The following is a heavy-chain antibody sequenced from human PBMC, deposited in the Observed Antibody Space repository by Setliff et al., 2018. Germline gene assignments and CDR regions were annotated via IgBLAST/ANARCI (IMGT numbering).Heavy chain of an antibody. J-gene: IGHJ1*01. CDR3: ARGPRGYGSGSYYATEYFQH. V-gene: IGHV4-4*08. CDR1: GGSISSHH. CDR2: IYSSGST. D-gene: IGHD3-10*01. Sequence: SETLSLTCTVSGGSISSHHWSWIRQPPGKGLEWIGYIYSSGSTNYNPSLKSRVTISVDTSKNQFSLKLSSVTAADTAVYYCARGPRGYGSGSYYATEYFQHWGQGTLVTVSS.